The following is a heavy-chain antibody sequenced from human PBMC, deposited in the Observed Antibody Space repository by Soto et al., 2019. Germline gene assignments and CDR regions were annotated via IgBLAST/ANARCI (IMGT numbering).Heavy chain of an antibody. J-gene: IGHJ3*02. V-gene: IGHV1-18*01. CDR3: ARDVRRDWHDAFDI. Sequence: VSLKVCCKASGDTFTSYGISGVRQAPGQGLEWMGWISAYNGNTNYAQKLQGRVTMTTDTSTSTAYMELRSLRSDDTAVYYCARDVRRDWHDAFDIWGQGTMVTVSS. D-gene: IGHD3-10*01. CDR1: GDTFTSYG. CDR2: ISAYNGNT.